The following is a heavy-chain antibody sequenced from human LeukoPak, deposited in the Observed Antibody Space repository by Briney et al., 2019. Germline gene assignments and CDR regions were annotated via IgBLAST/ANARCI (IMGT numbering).Heavy chain of an antibody. CDR2: INHSGST. Sequence: PSETLSLTCAVYGGSFSGYYWSWIRQPPGKGLEWIGEINHSGSTNHNPSLKSRVTISVDTSKNRFSLKLSSVTAADTAVYYCASPPYSSSWTAPRYFDYWGQGTLVTVSS. J-gene: IGHJ4*02. CDR1: GGSFSGYY. CDR3: ASPPYSSSWTAPRYFDY. V-gene: IGHV4-34*01. D-gene: IGHD6-13*01.